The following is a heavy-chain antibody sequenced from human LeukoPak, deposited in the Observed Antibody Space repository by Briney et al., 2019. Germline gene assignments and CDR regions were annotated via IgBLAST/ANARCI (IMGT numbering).Heavy chain of an antibody. V-gene: IGHV3-15*07. CDR2: IKSKTDGGTT. Sequence: GGSLRLSCAASGFTFSSYGMNWVRQAPGKGLEWVGRIKSKTDGGTTDYAAPVKGRFTISRDDSKNTLYLQMNSLKTEDTAVYYCTTGRVIVVVPAAIPDYWGQGTLVTVSS. D-gene: IGHD2-2*01. CDR3: TTGRVIVVVPAAIPDY. J-gene: IGHJ4*02. CDR1: GFTFSSYG.